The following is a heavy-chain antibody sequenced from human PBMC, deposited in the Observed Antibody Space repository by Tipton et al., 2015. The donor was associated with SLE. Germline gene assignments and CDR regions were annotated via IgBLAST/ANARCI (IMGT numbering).Heavy chain of an antibody. CDR2: IFSSGTT. J-gene: IGHJ3*01. Sequence: LTCTVSGDSMKSNYWTWIRQPPGKGLEYIGYIFSSGTTNYNPSLKSRVTISVDTSKNQFSLRLTSVTAANTAVYYCARDRMDRDAFDLWGQGTLVTISS. V-gene: IGHV4-59*01. CDR1: GDSMKSNY. D-gene: IGHD3/OR15-3a*01. CDR3: ARDRMDRDAFDL.